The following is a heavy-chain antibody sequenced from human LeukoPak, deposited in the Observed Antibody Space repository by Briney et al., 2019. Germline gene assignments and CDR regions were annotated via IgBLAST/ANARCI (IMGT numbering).Heavy chain of an antibody. CDR1: GFTFSNYA. J-gene: IGHJ4*02. CDR3: ARDIGSSGYDY. D-gene: IGHD5-12*01. Sequence: GGSLRLSCAASGFTFSNYAMSWVRQAPGKGLEWVSYISSSGSTIYYADSVKGRFTISRDNAKNSLYLQMNSLRAEDTAVYYCARDIGSSGYDYWGQGTLVTVSS. CDR2: ISSSGSTI. V-gene: IGHV3-11*01.